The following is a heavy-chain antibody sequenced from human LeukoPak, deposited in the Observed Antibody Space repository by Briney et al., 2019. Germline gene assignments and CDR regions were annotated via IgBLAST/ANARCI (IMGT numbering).Heavy chain of an antibody. CDR2: INQDGSKE. V-gene: IGHV3-7*03. CDR1: GFIFSNYW. CDR3: ARRRYCGGDCYREVFDY. D-gene: IGHD2-21*02. J-gene: IGHJ4*02. Sequence: GGSLRLSCTASGFIFSNYWMTWVRQAPGKGLEWVAQINQDGSKEYYIDSVKARFSISRDNARNSLSLQMNSLKASDTAMYYCARRRYCGGDCYREVFDYWGQGTLVTVSS.